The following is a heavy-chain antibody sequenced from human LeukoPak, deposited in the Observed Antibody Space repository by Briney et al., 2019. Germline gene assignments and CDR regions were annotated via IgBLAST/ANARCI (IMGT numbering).Heavy chain of an antibody. CDR1: GGSISSYY. CDR2: INHSGST. Sequence: PSETLSLTCTVSGGSISSYYWSWIRQPAGKGLEWIGEINHSGSTNYNPSLKSRVTISVDTSKNQFSLKLSSVTAADTAVYYCARVRFTLLSVSSWPDSNWFDPWGQGTLVTVSS. D-gene: IGHD6-13*01. CDR3: ARVRFTLLSVSSWPDSNWFDP. J-gene: IGHJ5*02. V-gene: IGHV4-34*01.